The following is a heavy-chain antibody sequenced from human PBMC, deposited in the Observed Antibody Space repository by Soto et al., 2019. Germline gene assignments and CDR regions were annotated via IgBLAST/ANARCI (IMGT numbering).Heavy chain of an antibody. CDR3: AKNIVLMVYAPWYFDY. V-gene: IGHV3-23*01. J-gene: IGHJ4*02. CDR1: GVSFSRYA. Sequence: GGSLRHSCGSSGVSFSRYAMSFVRQATGKGLEWVSAISGSGGSTYYADSVKGRFTISRDNSKNTLYLQMNSLRAEDTAVYYCAKNIVLMVYAPWYFDYWGQGTLVTVS. CDR2: ISGSGGST. D-gene: IGHD2-8*01.